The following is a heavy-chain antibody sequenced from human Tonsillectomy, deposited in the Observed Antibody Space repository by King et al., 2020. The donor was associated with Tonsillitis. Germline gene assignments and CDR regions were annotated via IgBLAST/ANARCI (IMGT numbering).Heavy chain of an antibody. CDR2: IYYSGST. D-gene: IGHD4-17*01. CDR3: ARRGYGDPLFDY. Sequence: QLQESGPGLVKPSETLSLTCTVSGGSINSSSYYWGWIRQPPGKGLEWIGSIYYSGSTYYNPSLKSRVTISVDTSKNQFSLKLISVTAADTAVYYCARRGYGDPLFDYWGQGTLVTVSS. CDR1: GGSINSSSYY. V-gene: IGHV4-39*07. J-gene: IGHJ4*02.